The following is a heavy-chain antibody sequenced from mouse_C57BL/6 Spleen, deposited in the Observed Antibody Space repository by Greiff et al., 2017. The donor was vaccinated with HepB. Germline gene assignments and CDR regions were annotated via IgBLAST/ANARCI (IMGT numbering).Heavy chain of an antibody. V-gene: IGHV1-54*01. CDR1: GYAFTNYL. J-gene: IGHJ3*01. CDR2: INPGSGGT. CDR3: ARGNYGSSYEWFAY. Sequence: QVQLQQSGAELVRPGTSVKVSCKASGYAFTNYLIEWVKQRPGQGLEWIGVINPGSGGTNYNEKFKGKATLTADKSSSTAYMQLSSLTSEDSAVYFCARGNYGSSYEWFAYWGQGTLVTVSA. D-gene: IGHD1-1*01.